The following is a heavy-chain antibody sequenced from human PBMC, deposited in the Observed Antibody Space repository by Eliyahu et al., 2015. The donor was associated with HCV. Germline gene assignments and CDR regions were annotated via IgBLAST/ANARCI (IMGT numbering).Heavy chain of an antibody. D-gene: IGHD5-18*01. Sequence: EVQLLESGGGLVQPGGSLRLSCAASGFXFSSYAISWVRQAPGKGLEWVSSTTSGGTTNYADSVKGRITISRDNSKNTLYLQLNSLRAEDTAVYYCAKSVDTSMLWGLDYWGQGTLVTVSS. CDR3: AKSVDTSMLWGLDY. V-gene: IGHV3-23*01. CDR2: TTSGGTT. CDR1: GFXFSSYA. J-gene: IGHJ4*02.